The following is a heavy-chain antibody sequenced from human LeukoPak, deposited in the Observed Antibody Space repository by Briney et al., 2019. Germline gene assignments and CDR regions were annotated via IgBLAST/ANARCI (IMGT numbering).Heavy chain of an antibody. CDR3: ARDNPPYCNGGSCYSY. V-gene: IGHV1-69*04. J-gene: IGHJ4*02. D-gene: IGHD2-15*01. Sequence: GASVKVSCKASGGTFSSYALSWVRQAPGQGLEWMGRIIPILDIASYAQKFQDRVTITADESTGTAYMDLSSLRSEDTAIYYCARDNPPYCNGGSCYSYWGQGTLVTISS. CDR1: GGTFSSYA. CDR2: IIPILDIA.